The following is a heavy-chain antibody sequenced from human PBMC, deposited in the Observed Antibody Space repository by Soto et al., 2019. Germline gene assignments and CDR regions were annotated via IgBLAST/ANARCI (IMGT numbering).Heavy chain of an antibody. Sequence: VASVKVSCKASGFTFTSSAVQWVRQARGERLEWIGWIGVGSGNRHYAQKFKERVTITRAMSTNTDYMGLSSLRSEDTAVYYCAALGVNFDHWGQGTLVTVSS. V-gene: IGHV1-58*01. CDR1: GFTFTSSA. D-gene: IGHD2-8*01. J-gene: IGHJ4*02. CDR3: AALGVNFDH. CDR2: IGVGSGNR.